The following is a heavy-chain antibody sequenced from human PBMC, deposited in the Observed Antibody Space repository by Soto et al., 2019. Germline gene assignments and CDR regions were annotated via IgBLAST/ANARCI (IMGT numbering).Heavy chain of an antibody. J-gene: IGHJ4*02. Sequence: EVHLVESGGGLVQPGGSLRLSCAASGFTFSNYWMHWVRQVPGKGLVWVSRINSDGRNTSYADSVKGRFTISRDNAKNTRYLQMASLGVEDTAVYYCARLLAVAGINYWGQGTLVTVSS. CDR1: GFTFSNYW. V-gene: IGHV3-74*01. CDR3: ARLLAVAGINY. D-gene: IGHD6-19*01. CDR2: INSDGRNT.